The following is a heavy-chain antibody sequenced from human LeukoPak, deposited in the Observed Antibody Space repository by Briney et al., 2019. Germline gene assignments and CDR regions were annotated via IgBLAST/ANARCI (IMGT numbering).Heavy chain of an antibody. Sequence: GGSLRLSCAASGFTLSSYAMSWVRQAPGKGLEWVSVISGSGGSTYYADSVKGRFTISRDTSKNTLYVQMNSLRVEDTAVYYCAKGPQVGSGYHPDYWGQGTLVTVSS. CDR2: ISGSGGST. J-gene: IGHJ4*02. CDR1: GFTLSSYA. V-gene: IGHV3-23*01. D-gene: IGHD3-22*01. CDR3: AKGPQVGSGYHPDY.